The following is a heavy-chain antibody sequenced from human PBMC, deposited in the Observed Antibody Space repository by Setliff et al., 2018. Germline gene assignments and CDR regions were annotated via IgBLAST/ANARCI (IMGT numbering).Heavy chain of an antibody. Sequence: SETLSLTCAVSGYSISSPHYWGWIRQPPGKGLEWIGSIKHSGNTYYNPSLKSRVTISVDTSNNQFSLKLTSVTAADTAVYCCARDGGDGYGVDAYAGGGFDIWGQGTMVTVSS. CDR3: ARDGGDGYGVDAYAGGGFDI. D-gene: IGHD4-17*01. CDR1: GYSISSPHY. CDR2: IKHSGNT. V-gene: IGHV4-38-2*02. J-gene: IGHJ3*02.